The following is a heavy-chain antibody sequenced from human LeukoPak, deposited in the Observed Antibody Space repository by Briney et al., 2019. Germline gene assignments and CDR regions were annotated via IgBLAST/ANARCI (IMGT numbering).Heavy chain of an antibody. CDR3: ARWAYYYSSAAPYYYYYMDV. J-gene: IGHJ6*03. CDR2: IYYSGST. V-gene: IGHV4-59*01. CDR1: GGSISSYY. Sequence: PSETLSLTCTVSGGSISSYYWSWIRQPPGKGLEWIGYIYYSGSTNYNPSLKSRVTISVDTSKNQFSLKLSSVTAADTAVYYCARWAYYYSSAAPYYYYYMDVWGKGTTVTVSS. D-gene: IGHD3-10*01.